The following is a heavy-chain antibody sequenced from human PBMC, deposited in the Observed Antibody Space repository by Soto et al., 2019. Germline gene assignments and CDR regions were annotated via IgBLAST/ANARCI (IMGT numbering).Heavy chain of an antibody. CDR1: GYTLTELS. Sequence: ASVKVSCKVSGYTLTELSMHWVRQAPGKGLEWMGGFDPEDGETIYAQKFQGRVTMTEDTSTDTAYMELSSLRSDDTAVYYCARDPPNCSGGSCYPKNWFDPWGQGTLVTVSS. J-gene: IGHJ5*02. D-gene: IGHD2-15*01. V-gene: IGHV1-24*01. CDR3: ARDPPNCSGGSCYPKNWFDP. CDR2: FDPEDGET.